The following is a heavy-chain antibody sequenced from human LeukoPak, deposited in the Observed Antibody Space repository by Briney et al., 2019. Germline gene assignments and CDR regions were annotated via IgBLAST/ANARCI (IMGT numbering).Heavy chain of an antibody. D-gene: IGHD4-17*01. Sequence: ASVKVSCKASGYTFTGYYMHWVRQAPGQGLEWMGWINPNSGGTNYAQKFQGRVTMTRDTSISTAYMELSRLRSDDTAVYYCAIYRGAPYGLFDPWGQGTLVTVSS. J-gene: IGHJ5*02. V-gene: IGHV1-2*02. CDR3: AIYRGAPYGLFDP. CDR1: GYTFTGYY. CDR2: INPNSGGT.